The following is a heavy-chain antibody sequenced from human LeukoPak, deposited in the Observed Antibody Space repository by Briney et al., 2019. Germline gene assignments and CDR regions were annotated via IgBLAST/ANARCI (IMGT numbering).Heavy chain of an antibody. V-gene: IGHV1-2*02. J-gene: IGHJ4*02. D-gene: IGHD4-11*01. Sequence: ASVKVSCKTSGYTFTGYYMHWVRQAPGQGLEWMGWINPKSGDPIYVQKFQGRVTLTRDTSIDTVYSELSSLKSDDTAVYYCARDPGHDTSNYGGLDFWGQGTLVTVSS. CDR1: GYTFTGYY. CDR2: INPKSGDP. CDR3: ARDPGHDTSNYGGLDF.